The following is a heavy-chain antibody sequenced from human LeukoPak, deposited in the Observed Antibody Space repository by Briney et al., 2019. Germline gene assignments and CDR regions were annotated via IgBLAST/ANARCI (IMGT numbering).Heavy chain of an antibody. D-gene: IGHD3-22*01. CDR3: ARDIYYYDSSGYYHDYYYYYGMDV. J-gene: IGHJ6*02. CDR1: GYTFTSYG. Sequence: ASVKVSCKASGYTFTSYGISWVRQAPGQGLEWMGWISAYNGNTNYAQKLQGRVTMTTDASTSTAYMELRSLRSDDTAVYYCARDIYYYDSSGYYHDYYYYYGMDVWGQGTTVTVSS. CDR2: ISAYNGNT. V-gene: IGHV1-18*01.